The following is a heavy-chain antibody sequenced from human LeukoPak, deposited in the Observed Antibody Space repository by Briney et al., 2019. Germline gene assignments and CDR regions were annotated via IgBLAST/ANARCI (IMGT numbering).Heavy chain of an antibody. V-gene: IGHV3-74*01. CDR1: GFXFGSYG. CDR3: ARERSSGWSNYYYYYGMDV. J-gene: IGHJ6*02. CDR2: INSDGSST. Sequence: PGGSLRLSCAASGFXFGSYGIHWVRQAPGKGLVWVSRINSDGSSTSYADTVKGRFTISRDNAKNTLYLQMNSLRAEDTAVYYCARERSSGWSNYYYYYGMDVWGQGTTVTVSS. D-gene: IGHD6-19*01.